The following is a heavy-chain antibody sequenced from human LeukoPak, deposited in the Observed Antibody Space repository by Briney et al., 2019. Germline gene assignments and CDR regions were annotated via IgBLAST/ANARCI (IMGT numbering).Heavy chain of an antibody. V-gene: IGHV1-2*02. CDR2: INPNSGGT. CDR3: ARELWYGSGSRDAFDI. Sequence: ASVKVSCKASGYTFTGYYMHWARQAPGQGLEWMGWINPNSGGTNYAQKFQGRVTMTRDTSISTAYMELSRLRSDDTAVYYCARELWYGSGSRDAFDIWGQGTMVTVSS. CDR1: GYTFTGYY. J-gene: IGHJ3*02. D-gene: IGHD6-19*01.